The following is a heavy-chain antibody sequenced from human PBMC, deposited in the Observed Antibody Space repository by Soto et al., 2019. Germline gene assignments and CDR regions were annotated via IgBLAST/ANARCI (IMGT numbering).Heavy chain of an antibody. V-gene: IGHV3-30*18. CDR1: GFTFSSYG. J-gene: IGHJ4*02. CDR3: AKGHCGGDCYPSSDY. Sequence: GSLRLSCAASGFTFSSYGMHWVRQAPGKGLEWVAVISYDGSNKYYADSVKGRFTISRDNSKNTLYLQMNSLRAEDTAVYYCAKGHCGGDCYPSSDYWGQGTLVTVSS. D-gene: IGHD2-21*02. CDR2: ISYDGSNK.